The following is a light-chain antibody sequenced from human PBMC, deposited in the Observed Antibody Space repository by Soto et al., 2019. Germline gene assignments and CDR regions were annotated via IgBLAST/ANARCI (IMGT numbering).Light chain of an antibody. V-gene: IGKV1-12*01. CDR3: QQANSFPLT. CDR1: QGINKW. J-gene: IGKJ4*01. CDR2: AAS. Sequence: DIQMTQSPSSVSAAVGDRVTITCRASQGINKWLAWYQQKPGKAPQLLISAASTLRSVVPSRFSGSGSGTDFILTISNLQPEDFATYLCQQANSFPLTFVGGTRVEI.